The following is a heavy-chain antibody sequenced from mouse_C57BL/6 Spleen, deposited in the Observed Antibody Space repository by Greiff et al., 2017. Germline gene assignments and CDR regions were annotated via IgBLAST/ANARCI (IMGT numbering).Heavy chain of an antibody. CDR3: ARIYGYDGAWFAY. CDR1: GFSLTSYG. D-gene: IGHD2-2*01. Sequence: VMLVESGPGLVQPSQSLSITCTVSGFSLTSYGVHWVRQSPGKGLEWLGVIWSGGSTDYNAAFISRLSISKDNSKSQVFFKMNSLQADDTAIYYCARIYGYDGAWFAYWGQGTLVTVSA. V-gene: IGHV2-2*01. J-gene: IGHJ3*01. CDR2: IWSGGST.